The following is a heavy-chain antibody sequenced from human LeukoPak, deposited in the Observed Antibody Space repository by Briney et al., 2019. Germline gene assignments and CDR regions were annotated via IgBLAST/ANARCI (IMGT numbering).Heavy chain of an antibody. V-gene: IGHV4-39*07. CDR3: ARASGVGVPFFDY. J-gene: IGHJ4*02. CDR1: GGSISSSSYY. D-gene: IGHD1-26*01. CDR2: IYYSGST. Sequence: PSETLSLTCTVSGGSISSSSYYWGWIRQPPGKGLEWIGSIYYSGSTYYNPSLKSRVTISVDTSKNQFSLKLSSVTAADTAVYYCARASGVGVPFFDYWGQGTLVTVSS.